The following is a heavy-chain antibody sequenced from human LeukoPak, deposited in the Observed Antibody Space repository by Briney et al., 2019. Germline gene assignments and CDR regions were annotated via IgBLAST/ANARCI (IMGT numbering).Heavy chain of an antibody. CDR2: INPSGGST. Sequence: AASVKVSCKASGYTFTSYDINWVRQATGQGLEWMGIINPSGGSTSYTQKFQGRVTMTRDTSANTVYMELSSLRSEDTAVYYCARATLYDYYFDYWGQGTLVTVSS. V-gene: IGHV1-46*01. CDR1: GYTFTSYD. D-gene: IGHD5/OR15-5a*01. CDR3: ARATLYDYYFDY. J-gene: IGHJ4*02.